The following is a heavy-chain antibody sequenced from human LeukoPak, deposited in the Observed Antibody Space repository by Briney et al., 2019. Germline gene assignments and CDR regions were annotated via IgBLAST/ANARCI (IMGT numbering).Heavy chain of an antibody. CDR2: IYYSGGT. CDR1: GGSISSHY. V-gene: IGHV4-59*11. J-gene: IGHJ3*02. CDR3: ARVRITGTTLDAFDI. Sequence: SETLSLTCTVSGGSISSHYWSWIRQPPGKGLEWIGYIYYSGGTNYNPSLKSRVTISVDTSKNQFSLKLSSVTAADTAVYYCARVRITGTTLDAFDIWGQGTMVTVSS. D-gene: IGHD1-7*01.